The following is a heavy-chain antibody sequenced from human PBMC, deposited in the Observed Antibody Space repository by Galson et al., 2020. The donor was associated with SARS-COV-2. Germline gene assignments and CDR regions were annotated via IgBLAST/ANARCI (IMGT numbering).Heavy chain of an antibody. Sequence: GGSLRLSCAASGFTFSSYAMHWVRQAPGKGLEWVAVISYDGSNKYYADSVKGRFTISRDNSKNTLYLQMNSLRAEDTAVYYCASCLTGYYRPFDYWGQGTLVTVSS. D-gene: IGHD3-9*01. CDR3: ASCLTGYYRPFDY. J-gene: IGHJ4*02. V-gene: IGHV3-30*04. CDR2: ISYDGSNK. CDR1: GFTFSSYA.